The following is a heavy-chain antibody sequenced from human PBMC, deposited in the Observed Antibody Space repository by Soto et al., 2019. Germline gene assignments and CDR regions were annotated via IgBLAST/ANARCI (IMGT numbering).Heavy chain of an antibody. CDR1: GHTFTSYD. Sequence: ASVKVSCKASGHTFTSYDINWVRQATGQGLEWMGWMNPNSGNTGYAQKFQGRVTMTRNTSISTVYMELSSLRSEDTAVYYCARVEMATIKGNAFDIWGQGTMVTVSS. CDR3: ARVEMATIKGNAFDI. V-gene: IGHV1-8*01. D-gene: IGHD5-12*01. J-gene: IGHJ3*02. CDR2: MNPNSGNT.